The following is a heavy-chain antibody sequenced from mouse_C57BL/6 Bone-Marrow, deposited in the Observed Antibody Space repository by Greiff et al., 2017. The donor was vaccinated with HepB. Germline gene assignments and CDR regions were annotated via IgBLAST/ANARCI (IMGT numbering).Heavy chain of an antibody. CDR2: IYPGDGDT. V-gene: IGHV1-80*01. CDR1: GYAFSSYW. CDR3: ARFSDYDYDGAY. J-gene: IGHJ3*01. Sequence: VKLVESGAELVKPGASVKISCKASGYAFSSYWMNWVKQRPGKGLEWIGQIYPGDGDTNYNGKFKGKATLTADKSSSTAYMQLSSLTSEDSAVYFCARFSDYDYDGAYWGQGTLVTVSA. D-gene: IGHD2-4*01.